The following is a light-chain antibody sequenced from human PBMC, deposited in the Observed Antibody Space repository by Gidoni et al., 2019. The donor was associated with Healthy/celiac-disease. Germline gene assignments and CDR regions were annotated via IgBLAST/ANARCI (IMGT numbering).Light chain of an antibody. Sequence: QAVVTQERSRTLSPGGTVTLTCASSTGAVTSGHYPYWFQQKPVQAPRTLIYDTSNKRSLTPARFSGSLLGGKAALTLSGAQPEDEAEYYCLLSYSGAWVFGGGTKLTVL. CDR1: TGAVTSGHY. CDR2: DTS. J-gene: IGLJ3*02. V-gene: IGLV7-46*01. CDR3: LLSYSGAWV.